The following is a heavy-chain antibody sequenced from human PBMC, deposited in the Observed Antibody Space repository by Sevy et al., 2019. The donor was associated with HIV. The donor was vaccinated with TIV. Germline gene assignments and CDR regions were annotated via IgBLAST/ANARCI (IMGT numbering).Heavy chain of an antibody. J-gene: IGHJ3*02. CDR3: ARVLSGQQVAATKAAAFDI. D-gene: IGHD2-15*01. V-gene: IGHV3-7*03. Sequence: GGSLRLSCAASGFTFSSYWMSWVRQAPGKGLEWVANIKQDGSEKYYVDSVKGRFTISRDNAKNSLYLQMNSLRAEETAVYYCARVLSGQQVAATKAAAFDIWGQGTMVTVSS. CDR2: IKQDGSEK. CDR1: GFTFSSYW.